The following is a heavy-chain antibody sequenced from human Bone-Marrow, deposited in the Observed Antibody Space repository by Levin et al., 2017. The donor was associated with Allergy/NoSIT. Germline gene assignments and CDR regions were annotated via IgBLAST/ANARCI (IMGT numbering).Heavy chain of an antibody. CDR3: ARALPAAGPLDAFDI. V-gene: IGHV3-53*01. D-gene: IGHD2-2*01. J-gene: IGHJ3*02. Sequence: GGSLRLSCAASGFTVSSNYMSWVRQAPGKGLEWVSVIYSGGSTYYADSVKGQFTISRDNSKNTLYLQMNSLRAEDTAVYYCARALPAAGPLDAFDIWGQGTMVTVSS. CDR1: GFTVSSNY. CDR2: IYSGGST.